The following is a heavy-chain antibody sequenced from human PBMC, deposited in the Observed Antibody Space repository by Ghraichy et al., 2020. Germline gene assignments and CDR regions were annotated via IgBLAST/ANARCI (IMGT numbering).Heavy chain of an antibody. CDR2: ISYDGTKT. V-gene: IGHV3-74*01. J-gene: IGHJ4*02. D-gene: IGHD6-13*01. Sequence: GGSLRLSCEVSGLTFSNYWMHWVRQAPGKGLVWVSHISYDGTKTNFAESVKGRFTVSRDDAKSMVYLQINSLKADDSAVYYCVAAKKSSSSTCDYWGQGTLVTVSS. CDR1: GLTFSNYW. CDR3: VAAKKSSSSTCDY.